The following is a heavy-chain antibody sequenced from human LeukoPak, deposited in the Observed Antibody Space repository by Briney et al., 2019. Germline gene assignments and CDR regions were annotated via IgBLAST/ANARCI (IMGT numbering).Heavy chain of an antibody. Sequence: SQTLSLTCTVSGGSISSGGYYWSWIRQPPGKGLEWIGYIYYSGSTYYNPSLKSRVTISVDTSKNQFSLKLSSVTAADTAVYYCARSPLEYYDFWSGYITAYFDYWGQGTLVTVSS. V-gene: IGHV4-30-4*01. J-gene: IGHJ4*02. CDR2: IYYSGST. D-gene: IGHD3-3*01. CDR1: GGSISSGGYY. CDR3: ARSPLEYYDFWSGYITAYFDY.